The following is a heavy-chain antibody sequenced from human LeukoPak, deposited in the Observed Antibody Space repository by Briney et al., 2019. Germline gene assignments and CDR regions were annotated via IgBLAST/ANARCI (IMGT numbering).Heavy chain of an antibody. CDR2: IYGGGST. V-gene: IGHV3-53*01. CDR1: GFTVSSNY. CDR3: ARSPLDFWSGYYSFDY. J-gene: IGHJ4*02. D-gene: IGHD3-3*01. Sequence: GGSLRLSCEASGFTVSSNYMSWVRQAPGKGLEWVSVIYGGGSTYYADSVKGRFTISRDNSKNTLYLQMNSLRAEDTAVYYCARSPLDFWSGYYSFDYWGQGTLVTVSS.